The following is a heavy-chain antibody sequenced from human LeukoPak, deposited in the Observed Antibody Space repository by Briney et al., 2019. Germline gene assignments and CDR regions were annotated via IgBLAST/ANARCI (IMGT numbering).Heavy chain of an antibody. CDR2: IRYDGSNK. CDR1: GFTFSSYG. CDR3: AKWGYCTNGVCYNDY. Sequence: GGSLRLSCAASGFTFSSYGMHWVRQAPGKGLEWVAFIRYDGSNKYYADSVKGRFTISRDNSKNTLYLQMNSLRAEDTAVYYCAKWGYCTNGVCYNDYWGQGTLVTVSS. J-gene: IGHJ4*02. D-gene: IGHD2-8*01. V-gene: IGHV3-30*02.